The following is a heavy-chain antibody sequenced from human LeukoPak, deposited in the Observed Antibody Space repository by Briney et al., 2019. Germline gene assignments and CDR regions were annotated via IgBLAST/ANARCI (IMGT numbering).Heavy chain of an antibody. J-gene: IGHJ4*02. V-gene: IGHV4-59*01. CDR3: ARVSSGSRRGGYNVVDY. CDR2: IYYSGST. CDR1: GGSISSYY. Sequence: PSETLSLTCTVSGGSISSYYWTWIRQPPGKGLEWIGYIYYSGSTSYNPSLMSRVTFSVDTSRNQFSLRLTSVTAADTAVYYCARVSSGSRRGGYNVVDYWGQGTLVTVSS. D-gene: IGHD5-24*01.